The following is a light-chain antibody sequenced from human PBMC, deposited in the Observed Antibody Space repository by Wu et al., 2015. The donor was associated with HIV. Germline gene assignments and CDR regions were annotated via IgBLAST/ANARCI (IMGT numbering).Light chain of an antibody. J-gene: IGKJ4*01. CDR2: AAS. CDR3: RQSSPLT. Sequence: DIQLTQSPSFLSASIGDRVTITCRASQGISSYLVWYQQKPGKAPKLLIYAASSLQSGVPSRFSGSGSGTDFTLTISSLQSEDFATYYCRQSSPLTFGGGTKVEMK. V-gene: IGKV1-39*01. CDR1: QGISSY.